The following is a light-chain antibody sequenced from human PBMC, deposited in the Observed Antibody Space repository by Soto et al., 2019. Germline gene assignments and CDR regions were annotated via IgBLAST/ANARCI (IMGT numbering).Light chain of an antibody. CDR1: SDDVGAYKY. Sequence: QSALTQPASVSGSPGQSITTSCAGTSDDVGAYKYVSWYQQHPGKAPQLLIYEATNRPSGISGRFSASKSGNTASLTISGLQAEDEADYYCSSYSRNTLFVFGSGTKVTVL. V-gene: IGLV2-14*01. CDR2: EAT. CDR3: SSYSRNTLFV. J-gene: IGLJ1*01.